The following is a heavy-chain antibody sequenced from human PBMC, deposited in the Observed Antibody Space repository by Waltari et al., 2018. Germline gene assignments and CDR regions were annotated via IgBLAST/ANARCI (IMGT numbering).Heavy chain of an antibody. V-gene: IGHV1-69*04. J-gene: IGHJ5*02. CDR3: AKSPQLTTANWFDT. CDR2: ILPLPGVK. CDR1: GGTFSSNA. Sequence: QIQLIQSGAEVKEPGSSVKVPCKVSGGTFSSNAFSWVRQVPGQGLEWMVGILPLPGVKDYARRFQNRVMITADEVTKTAYMDLNSLTADDTAVYYCAKSPQLTTANWFDTWGQGMLVTVSS. D-gene: IGHD6-13*01.